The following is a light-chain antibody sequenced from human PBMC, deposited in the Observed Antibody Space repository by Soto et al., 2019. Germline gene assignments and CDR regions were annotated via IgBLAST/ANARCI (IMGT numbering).Light chain of an antibody. V-gene: IGLV1-47*01. CDR1: SSNIGSNY. Sequence: QSVLTQPPSASGTPGQRVTISCSGSSSNIGSNYLYWYQQLPGTAPKLLIYRNNQRPSGVPDRFSGSKSGTSASLAISGLRSEDEADYYCQSYDSSLSAVVFGGGTKLTVL. CDR2: RNN. J-gene: IGLJ2*01. CDR3: QSYDSSLSAVV.